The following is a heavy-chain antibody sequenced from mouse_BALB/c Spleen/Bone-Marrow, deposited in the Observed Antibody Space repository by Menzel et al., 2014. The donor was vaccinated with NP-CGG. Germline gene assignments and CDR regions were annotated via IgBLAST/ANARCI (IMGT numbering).Heavy chain of an antibody. V-gene: IGHV6-6*02. J-gene: IGHJ4*01. CDR3: TRGIYYGNFYAMDY. CDR2: IRLKSNNYAT. CDR1: GFTFSNYW. D-gene: IGHD2-1*01. Sequence: EVHLVEPGGGLVQPGGSMKLSCVASGFTFSNYWMNWVRQSPEKGLEWVAEIRLKSNNYATHYAESVKGRFTISRDDSKSSVYLQMSNLRAEDTGIYYCTRGIYYGNFYAMDYWGQGTSVTVSS.